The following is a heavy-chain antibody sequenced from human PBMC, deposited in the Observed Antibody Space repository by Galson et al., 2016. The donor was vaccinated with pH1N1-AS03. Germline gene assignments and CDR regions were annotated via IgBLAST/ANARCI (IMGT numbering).Heavy chain of an antibody. CDR3: ASSGF. V-gene: IGHV3-7*03. CDR2: IKKDGGEK. J-gene: IGHJ4*02. CDR1: GSIFSDYG. D-gene: IGHD3-10*01. Sequence: SLRLSCAASGSIFSDYGMSWVRQAPGKGLEWVANIKKDGGEKYYVDSVRGRFTISRDNAKKSLYLQMSSLRVEDTAVYYCASSGFWGRGTLVAVSS.